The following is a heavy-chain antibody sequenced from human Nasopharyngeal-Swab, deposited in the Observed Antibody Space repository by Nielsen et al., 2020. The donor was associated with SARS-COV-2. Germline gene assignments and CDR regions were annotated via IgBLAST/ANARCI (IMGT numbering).Heavy chain of an antibody. V-gene: IGHV1-24*01. J-gene: IGHJ5*02. CDR3: ARAGWGSSGSNWFDP. CDR2: FDPEDGET. CDR1: GYTLTELS. Sequence: ASVKVSCKVSGYTLTELSMHWVRQAPGKGLEWMGGFDPEDGETIYAQKFQGRVTITADESTSTAYMELSSLRSEDTAVYYCARAGWGSSGSNWFDPWGQGTLVTVSS. D-gene: IGHD3-22*01.